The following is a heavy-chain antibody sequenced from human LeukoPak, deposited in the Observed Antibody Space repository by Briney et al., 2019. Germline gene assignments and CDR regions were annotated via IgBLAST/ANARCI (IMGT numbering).Heavy chain of an antibody. Sequence: SETLSLTCTVSGGSISSYYWSWIRQPPGKGLEWIGYIYYSGSTNYNPSLKSRVTISVDRSKNQFSLKLSSVTAADTAVYYCARDGGYGSGALGGLDYWGQGTLVTVSS. J-gene: IGHJ4*02. CDR1: GGSISSYY. CDR2: IYYSGST. D-gene: IGHD3-10*01. V-gene: IGHV4-59*12. CDR3: ARDGGYGSGALGGLDY.